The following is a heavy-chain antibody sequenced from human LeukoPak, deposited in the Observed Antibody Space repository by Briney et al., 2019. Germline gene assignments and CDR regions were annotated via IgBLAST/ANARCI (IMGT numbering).Heavy chain of an antibody. J-gene: IGHJ4*02. V-gene: IGHV3-23*01. CDR3: ANEAGYSGYDYGDY. CDR1: GFTFYSNA. Sequence: GGSLRLSCAASGFTFYSNAMRRHRQAPGKGLEWVSGISGSGGSTYYADSVKGRFTISRDNSKNTLYLQMNSLRAEDTAVYYCANEAGYSGYDYGDYWGQGTLVTVSS. CDR2: ISGSGGST. D-gene: IGHD5-12*01.